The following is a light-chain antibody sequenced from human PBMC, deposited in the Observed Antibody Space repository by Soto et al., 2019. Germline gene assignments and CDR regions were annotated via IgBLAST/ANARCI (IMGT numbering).Light chain of an antibody. J-gene: IGKJ4*01. CDR2: GAS. CDR3: QQYGSSPLT. Sequence: ELVLTQSPGTLSLSPGERATLSCRASQTVNNNYLAWYQQIPGQAPRLLISGASGRATGTPDRFSGSASGTDFTLTISRLEPEDFAVYYCQQYGSSPLTFGGGTKEEIK. CDR1: QTVNNNY. V-gene: IGKV3-20*01.